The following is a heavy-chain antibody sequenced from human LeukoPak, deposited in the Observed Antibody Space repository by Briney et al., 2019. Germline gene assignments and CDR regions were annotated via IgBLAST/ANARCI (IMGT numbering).Heavy chain of an antibody. CDR3: NRIAAAGSINFDY. Sequence: ASVKVSCKASGFIFTSYDMNWVRQATGQGLEWMGWMNPNSGNAGFAQKFQGRVTMTRDTSTSTVYMELRSLRSDDTAVYYCNRIAAAGSINFDYWGQGTLVTVSS. CDR1: GFIFTSYD. V-gene: IGHV1-8*01. D-gene: IGHD6-13*01. J-gene: IGHJ4*02. CDR2: MNPNSGNA.